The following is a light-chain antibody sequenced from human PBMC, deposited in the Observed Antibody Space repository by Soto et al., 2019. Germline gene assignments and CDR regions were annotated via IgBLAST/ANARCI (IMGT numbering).Light chain of an antibody. CDR1: SSDVGGYNY. Sequence: QSALTQPRSVSGSPGQSVTISCTGSSSDVGGYNYVSWYKQHPGKAPKVMIYDVNKRPSGVPDRFSGSKSGNTASLTISGLQADDEADYYCCSYAGSYTVIFGGGTQLTVL. V-gene: IGLV2-11*01. CDR3: CSYAGSYTVI. J-gene: IGLJ7*01. CDR2: DVN.